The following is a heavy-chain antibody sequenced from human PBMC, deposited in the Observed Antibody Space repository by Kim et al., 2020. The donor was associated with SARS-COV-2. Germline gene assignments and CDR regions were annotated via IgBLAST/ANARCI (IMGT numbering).Heavy chain of an antibody. D-gene: IGHD1-26*01. J-gene: IGHJ3*02. CDR1: GYRFTNYF. CDR2: IYPGGSDV. CDR3: ARLGGEGGSRWRKGAFDI. Sequence: GESLKISCKGAGYRFTNYFIAWMRQMPGKGLEWMGIIYPGGSDVRYGPSFQGQFTISVDRSISTAYLRWNSLTASDGAIYYCARLGGEGGSRWRKGAFDI. V-gene: IGHV5-51*01.